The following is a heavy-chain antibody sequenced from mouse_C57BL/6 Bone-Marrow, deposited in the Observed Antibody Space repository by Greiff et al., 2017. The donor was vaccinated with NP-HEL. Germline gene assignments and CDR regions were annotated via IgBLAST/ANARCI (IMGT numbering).Heavy chain of an antibody. CDR1: GYSITSGYY. D-gene: IGHD1-1*01. Sequence: EVKLVESGPGLVKPSQSLSLTCSVTGYSITSGYYWNWIRQFPGNKLEWMGYISYDGSNNYNPSLKNRISITRDTSKNQFFLKLNSVTTEDTATYYCARDYYGSRWPFDVWGTGTTVTVSS. CDR3: ARDYYGSRWPFDV. CDR2: ISYDGSN. J-gene: IGHJ1*03. V-gene: IGHV3-6*01.